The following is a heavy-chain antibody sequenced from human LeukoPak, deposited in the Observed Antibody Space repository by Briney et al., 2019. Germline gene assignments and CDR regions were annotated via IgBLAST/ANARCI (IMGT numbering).Heavy chain of an antibody. J-gene: IGHJ3*02. Sequence: SVKVSCKTSGGTFSSYAISWVRQAPGQGLEWMGGIIPIFGTANYAQKFQGRVTITADESTSTAYMELSSLRSEDTAVYYCARAGLIVADDAFDIWGQGTMVTVSS. D-gene: IGHD5-12*01. CDR2: IIPIFGTA. CDR3: ARAGLIVADDAFDI. CDR1: GGTFSSYA. V-gene: IGHV1-69*13.